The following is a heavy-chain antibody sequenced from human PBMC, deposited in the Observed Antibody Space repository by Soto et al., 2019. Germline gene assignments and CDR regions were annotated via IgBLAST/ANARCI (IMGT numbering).Heavy chain of an antibody. J-gene: IGHJ4*02. D-gene: IGHD4-17*01. V-gene: IGHV4-34*01. Sequence: QVQLQQWGAGLLKPSETLSLTCAVYGGSFSGYYWSWIRQPPGKGLEWIGEINHSGSTNYNPSLKCRVTISVDTSKNQFSLKLSSVTAADTAVYYCARWDDYVDYVSDYWGQGTLVTVSS. CDR3: ARWDDYVDYVSDY. CDR2: INHSGST. CDR1: GGSFSGYY.